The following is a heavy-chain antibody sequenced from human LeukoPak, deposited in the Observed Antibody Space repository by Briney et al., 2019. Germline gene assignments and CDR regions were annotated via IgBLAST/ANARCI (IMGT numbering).Heavy chain of an antibody. D-gene: IGHD6-19*01. Sequence: QPGRSLRLSCAASGFTFSNYAMHWVRQAPGKGLEWVSGISWNSGSIGYADSVKGRFTISRDNAKNSLYLQMNSLRAEDTALYYCAKDLYSSGRHGAFDIWGQGTMVTVSS. CDR1: GFTFSNYA. J-gene: IGHJ3*02. CDR2: ISWNSGSI. V-gene: IGHV3-9*01. CDR3: AKDLYSSGRHGAFDI.